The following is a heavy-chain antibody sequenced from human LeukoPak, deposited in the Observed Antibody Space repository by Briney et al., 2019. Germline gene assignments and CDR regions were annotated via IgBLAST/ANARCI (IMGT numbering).Heavy chain of an antibody. J-gene: IGHJ4*02. Sequence: PSQTLSLTCTVSGGSISSGSYYWSWIRQPAGKGLVWIGRIYTSGSTDYNPSLKSRVTILKDTSKNQFSLRLSSVTAADTAVYYCARTNDFWTGYYEKWGQGTLVTVSS. CDR3: ARTNDFWTGYYEK. V-gene: IGHV4-61*02. CDR1: GGSISSGSYY. CDR2: IYTSGST. D-gene: IGHD3/OR15-3a*01.